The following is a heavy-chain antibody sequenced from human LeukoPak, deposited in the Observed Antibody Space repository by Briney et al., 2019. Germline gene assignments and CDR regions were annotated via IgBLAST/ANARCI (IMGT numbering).Heavy chain of an antibody. V-gene: IGHV1-69*05. Sequence: SVKVSCKASGGTFISYAISWVRQAPGQGLEWMGRIIPIFGTADYAQKFQGRVTITTDESTSTAYMEPSSLRSEDTAVYYCAREQVDTAMVTDYWGQGTLVTVSS. CDR3: AREQVDTAMVTDY. J-gene: IGHJ4*02. CDR1: GGTFISYA. D-gene: IGHD5-18*01. CDR2: IIPIFGTA.